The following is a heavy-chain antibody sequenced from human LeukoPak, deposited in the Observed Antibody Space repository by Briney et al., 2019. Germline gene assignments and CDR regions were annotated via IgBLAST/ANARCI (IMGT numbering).Heavy chain of an antibody. CDR3: ARDMVD. J-gene: IGHJ4*02. V-gene: IGHV3-74*01. Sequence: GGSLRLSCAASGFNFSNYWMPWVRQAPGKGLEWVSRINIAGSVTTYADSVKGRFTISRDNAKKTLYLQMNSLRAEDTAVYYCARDMVDWGQGTLVTVSS. CDR2: INIAGSVT. CDR1: GFNFSNYW. D-gene: IGHD2-15*01.